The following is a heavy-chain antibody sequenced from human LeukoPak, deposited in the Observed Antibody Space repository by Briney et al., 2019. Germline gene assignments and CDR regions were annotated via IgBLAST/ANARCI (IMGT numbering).Heavy chain of an antibody. Sequence: GGSLRLSCAASGFIFNSYWMNWLRQAPGKGLGWVANVDQDGSEKYYVGSVKGRFTISRGNAKNSLYLQMSNLRAEDTAVYFCARGGGLDVWGQGATVTVSS. D-gene: IGHD3-16*01. CDR2: VDQDGSEK. CDR3: ARGGGLDV. J-gene: IGHJ6*02. CDR1: GFIFNSYW. V-gene: IGHV3-7*03.